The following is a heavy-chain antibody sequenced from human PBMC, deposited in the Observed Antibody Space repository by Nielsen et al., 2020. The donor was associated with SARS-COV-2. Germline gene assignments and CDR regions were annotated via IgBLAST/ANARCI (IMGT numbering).Heavy chain of an antibody. CDR2: IIPIFGTA. D-gene: IGHD6-19*01. CDR1: GGTFSSYA. V-gene: IGHV1-69*13. Sequence: SVKVSCKASGGTFSSYAISWVRQAPGQGLEWMGGIIPIFGTANYAQKFQGRVTITADESTSTAYMELSSLRSEDTAVYYCARVPGGWYLGYFDYWGQGTLVTVSS. J-gene: IGHJ4*02. CDR3: ARVPGGWYLGYFDY.